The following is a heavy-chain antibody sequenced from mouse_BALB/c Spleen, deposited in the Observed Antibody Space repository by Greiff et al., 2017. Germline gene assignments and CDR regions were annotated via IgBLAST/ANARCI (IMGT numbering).Heavy chain of an antibody. V-gene: IGHV5-17*02. CDR3: ARNYGSSSAWFAY. J-gene: IGHJ3*01. CDR2: ISSGSSTI. Sequence: VQLKESGGGLVQPGGSRKLSCAASGFTFSSFGMHWVRQAPEKGLEWVAYISSGSSTIYYADTVKGRFTISRDNPKNTLFLQMTSLRSEDTAMYYCARNYGSSSAWFAYWGQGTLVTVSA. D-gene: IGHD1-1*01. CDR1: GFTFSSFG.